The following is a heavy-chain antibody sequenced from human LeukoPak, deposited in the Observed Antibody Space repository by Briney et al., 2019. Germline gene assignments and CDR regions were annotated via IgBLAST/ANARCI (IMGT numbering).Heavy chain of an antibody. D-gene: IGHD3-22*01. J-gene: IGHJ4*02. Sequence: GASVKVSCKASGYTFTSYGISWVRQAPGQGLEWMGWISTYDGNTKYAQRLQGRVTMTTDTSTSTAYMELRSLRSDDTAVYYCTRAPPGTTMMTDYWGQGTLVTVSS. V-gene: IGHV1-18*01. CDR1: GYTFTSYG. CDR3: TRAPPGTTMMTDY. CDR2: ISTYDGNT.